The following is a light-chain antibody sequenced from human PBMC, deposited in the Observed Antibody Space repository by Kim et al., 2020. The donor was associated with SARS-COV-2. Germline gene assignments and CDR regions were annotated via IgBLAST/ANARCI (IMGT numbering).Light chain of an antibody. CDR1: NNDVGGYNY. Sequence: QSVLTQPPSVSGSPGQSVTISCTGTNNDVGGYNYVSWYQQHPGKAPILMIYDVSNRPSGVPDRFSGSKSGTTASLTIFGLQPEDEADYYCCSFAGSYTVFGGGTQLTVL. CDR2: DVS. V-gene: IGLV2-11*01. CDR3: CSFAGSYTV. J-gene: IGLJ2*01.